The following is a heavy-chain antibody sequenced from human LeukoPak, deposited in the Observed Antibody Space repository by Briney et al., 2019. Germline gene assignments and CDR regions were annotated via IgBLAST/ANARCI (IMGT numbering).Heavy chain of an antibody. CDR1: GFTFSNYE. V-gene: IGHV3-48*03. CDR2: ISSVGSAI. Sequence: HTGGSLRLSCEASGFTFSNYEMNWVRQAPGKRLEWVSYISSVGSAIYYADSVKGRFTISRDNAKNSLYLLMNSLRAEDTAVYYCARGATVITLFDYWGQGTLVTVSS. J-gene: IGHJ4*02. D-gene: IGHD4-23*01. CDR3: ARGATVITLFDY.